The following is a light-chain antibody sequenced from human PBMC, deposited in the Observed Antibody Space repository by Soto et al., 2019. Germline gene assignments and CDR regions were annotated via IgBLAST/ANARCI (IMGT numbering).Light chain of an antibody. CDR1: SSDIGRYNY. V-gene: IGLV2-14*01. Sequence: QSALTQPASVSGSPGQSITISCIGTSSDIGRYNYVSWYQQYPGKAPKFMIYDVSNQPSGVSNRFSGSKSGNTASLTISGLQAEDEADYYCSSYISSSTYVFGTGTKLTVL. CDR2: DVS. CDR3: SSYISSSTYV. J-gene: IGLJ1*01.